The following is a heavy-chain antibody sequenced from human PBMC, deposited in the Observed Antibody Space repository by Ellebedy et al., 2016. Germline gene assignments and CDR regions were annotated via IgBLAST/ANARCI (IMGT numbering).Heavy chain of an antibody. CDR2: VSESGDKT. V-gene: IGHV3-23*01. CDR1: GFTFSRSG. CDR3: TKDKVWFGDCFDS. D-gene: IGHD3-10*01. Sequence: GESLKISCAASGFTFSRSGMNWVRQAPGKGPEWVSVVSESGDKTDYADAVKGRFTISRDNAKNTLYLQMNSLRAEDTAVYYRTKDKVWFGDCFDSWGQGTLVTVSS. J-gene: IGHJ4*02.